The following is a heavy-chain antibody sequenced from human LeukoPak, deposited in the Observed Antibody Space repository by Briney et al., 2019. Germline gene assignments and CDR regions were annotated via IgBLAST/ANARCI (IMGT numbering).Heavy chain of an antibody. D-gene: IGHD4-11*01. Sequence: GGSLRLSCAASGFTFSSYSMSWVRQAPGKGLEWVSYISSSSSTIYYADSVKGRFTISRDNAKNSLYLQMNSLRAEDTDVYYCATVFPATVTAQGAFDLWAQGPMVTVSS. CDR1: GFTFSSYS. CDR3: ATVFPATVTAQGAFDL. V-gene: IGHV3-48*01. J-gene: IGHJ3*01. CDR2: ISSSSSTI.